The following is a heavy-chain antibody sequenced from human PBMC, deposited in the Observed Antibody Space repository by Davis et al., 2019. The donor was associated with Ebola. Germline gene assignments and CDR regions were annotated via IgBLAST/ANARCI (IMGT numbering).Heavy chain of an antibody. D-gene: IGHD2-15*01. V-gene: IGHV3-9*03. CDR2: ISWNSGSI. J-gene: IGHJ4*02. CDR1: GFTFDDYA. CDR3: AKEGGRYSTPDY. Sequence: SLKISCAASGFTFDDYAMHWVRQAPGKGLEWVSGISWNSGSIGYADSVKGRFTISRDNAKNSLYLQMNSLRAEDMALYYCAKEGGRYSTPDYWGQGTLVTVSS.